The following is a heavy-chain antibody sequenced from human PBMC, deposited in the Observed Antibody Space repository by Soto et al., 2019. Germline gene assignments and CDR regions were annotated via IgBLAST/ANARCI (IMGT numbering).Heavy chain of an antibody. CDR3: AKGQDYGDYVGHIDY. V-gene: IGHV3-23*01. J-gene: IGHJ4*02. D-gene: IGHD4-17*01. Sequence: GGSLRLSCAASGFTFSNYAMNWVRQAPGKGLEWVSAISGSGGSTYYADSVKGRFTISRDNSKNTLYLQMSSLRADDTAVFYCAKGQDYGDYVGHIDYWGQGTMVTVSS. CDR2: ISGSGGST. CDR1: GFTFSNYA.